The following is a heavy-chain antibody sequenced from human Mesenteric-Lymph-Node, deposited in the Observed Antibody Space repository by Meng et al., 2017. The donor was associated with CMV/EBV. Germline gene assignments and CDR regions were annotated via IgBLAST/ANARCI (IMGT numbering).Heavy chain of an antibody. J-gene: IGHJ6*02. CDR3: ARVPYQLPQSGVYYYYGIDF. D-gene: IGHD2-2*01. CDR2: IIPILGIA. V-gene: IGHV1-69*10. Sequence: SVKVSCKASGGTFSSYAISWVRQAPGQGLEWMGGIIPILGIANYAQKFQGRVTITADKSTSTAYMELSSLRSEDTAVYYCARVPYQLPQSGVYYYYGIDFCGQGPTVPFSS. CDR1: GGTFSSYA.